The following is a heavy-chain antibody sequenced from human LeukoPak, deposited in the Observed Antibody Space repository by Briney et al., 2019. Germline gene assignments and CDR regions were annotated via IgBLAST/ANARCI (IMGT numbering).Heavy chain of an antibody. J-gene: IGHJ4*02. CDR2: IIPIFGTA. CDR1: GGTFSSYA. V-gene: IGHV1-69*13. Sequence: ASVKVSCKASGGTFSSYAISWVRQAPGQGLEWMGGIIPIFGTANYAQKFQGRVTITADESTSTAYMELSSLRSEDTAVYYCARDLRYCSGGSCARFDYWGQGTLVTVSS. CDR3: ARDLRYCSGGSCARFDY. D-gene: IGHD2-15*01.